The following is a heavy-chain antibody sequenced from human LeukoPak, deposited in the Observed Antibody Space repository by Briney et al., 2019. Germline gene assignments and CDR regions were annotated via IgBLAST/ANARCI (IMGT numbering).Heavy chain of an antibody. CDR1: GGSISSGGYY. J-gene: IGHJ3*02. CDR3: ARHGGLVRGFSDAFDI. D-gene: IGHD3-10*01. CDR2: IYYSGST. Sequence: PSETLSLTCTVSGGSISSGGYYWSWVRQPPGKGLEWIGYIYYSGSTNNNPSLKSRVTISLDTSKNQFSLKLSSMTAADTAVYYCARHGGLVRGFSDAFDIWGQGTTVTVSS. V-gene: IGHV4-61*08.